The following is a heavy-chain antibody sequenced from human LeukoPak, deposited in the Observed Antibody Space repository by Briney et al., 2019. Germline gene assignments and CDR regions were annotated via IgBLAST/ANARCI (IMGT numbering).Heavy chain of an antibody. CDR1: GFTFRSYA. J-gene: IGHJ4*02. V-gene: IGHV3-64*01. D-gene: IGHD6-19*01. CDR2: ISSNGGST. CDR3: AGAVAGYFDY. Sequence: GGSLRLSCAASGFTFRSYAMHWVRQAPGKGLEYVSAISSNGGSTYYANSVKGRFTISRDNSKNTLYLQMGSLRAEDMAVYYCAGAVAGYFDYWGQGTLVTVSS.